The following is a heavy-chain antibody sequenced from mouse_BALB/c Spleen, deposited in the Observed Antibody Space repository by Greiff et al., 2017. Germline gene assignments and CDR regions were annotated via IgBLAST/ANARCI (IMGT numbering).Heavy chain of an antibody. D-gene: IGHD2-4*01. CDR3: ARLYYDYGGYAMDY. Sequence: LQESGAELVRPGTSVKVSCKASGYAFTNYLIEWVKQRPGQGLEWIGVINPGSGGTNYNEKFKGKATLTADKSSSTAYMQLSSLTSDDSAVYFCARLYYDYGGYAMDYWGQGTSVTVSS. CDR2: INPGSGGT. V-gene: IGHV1-54*03. J-gene: IGHJ4*01. CDR1: GYAFTNYL.